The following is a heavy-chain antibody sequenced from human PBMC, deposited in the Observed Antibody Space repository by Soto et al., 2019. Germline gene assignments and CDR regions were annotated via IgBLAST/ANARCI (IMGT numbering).Heavy chain of an antibody. V-gene: IGHV1-69*02. D-gene: IGHD2-2*01. Sequence: SVKVSCKASGGTFSSYTISWVRQAPGQGLEWMGRIIPILGIANYAQKFQGRVTITADKSTSTAYMELSSLRSEDTAVYYCARVGCSSTSCYLRALDIWGQGTMVTISS. CDR3: ARVGCSSTSCYLRALDI. CDR1: GGTFSSYT. CDR2: IIPILGIA. J-gene: IGHJ3*02.